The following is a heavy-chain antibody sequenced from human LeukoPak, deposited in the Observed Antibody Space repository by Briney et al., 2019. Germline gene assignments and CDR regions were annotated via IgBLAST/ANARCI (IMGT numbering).Heavy chain of an antibody. Sequence: GGSLRLSCAASGFTFSSYSMNWVRQAPGEGLEWVSSISSSSSYIYYADSVKGRFTISRDNAKNSLYLQMNSLRAEDTAVYYCARAVYGFDAFDSWGQGTMVTVSS. V-gene: IGHV3-21*01. J-gene: IGHJ3*02. D-gene: IGHD4-17*01. CDR2: ISSSSSYI. CDR1: GFTFSSYS. CDR3: ARAVYGFDAFDS.